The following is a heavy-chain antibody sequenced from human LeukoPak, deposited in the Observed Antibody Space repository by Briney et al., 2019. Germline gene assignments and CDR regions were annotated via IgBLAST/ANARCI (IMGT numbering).Heavy chain of an antibody. CDR3: AKGGPNASSGFRLDP. CDR2: IYHTGTT. J-gene: IGHJ5*02. CDR1: GDSISDY. V-gene: IGHV4-59*01. Sequence: SETLSLTCSVSGDSISDYWSWIRQPPGKGLECLGFIYHTGTTKYNPSLKSRVTMSVDRPKNQFSLTPKSVTAADTAVYYCAKGGPNASSGFRLDPWGQGTLVIVSS. D-gene: IGHD3-22*01.